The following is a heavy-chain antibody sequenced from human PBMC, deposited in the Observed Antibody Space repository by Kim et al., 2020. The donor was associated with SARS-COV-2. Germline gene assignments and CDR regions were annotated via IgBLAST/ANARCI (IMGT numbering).Heavy chain of an antibody. J-gene: IGHJ3*02. D-gene: IGHD6-19*01. CDR1: GDSVSSNSAA. Sequence: SQTLSLTCAISGDSVSSNSAAWNWIRQSPSRGLEWLGRTYYRSKWYNDYAVSVKSRITINPDTSKNQFSLQLNSVTPEDTAVYYCARGPSPYSSGWVPGGAFDIWGQGTMVTVSS. V-gene: IGHV6-1*01. CDR3: ARGPSPYSSGWVPGGAFDI. CDR2: TYYRSKWYN.